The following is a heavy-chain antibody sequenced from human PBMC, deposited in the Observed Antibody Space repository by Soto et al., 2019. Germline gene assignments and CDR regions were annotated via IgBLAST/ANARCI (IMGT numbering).Heavy chain of an antibody. D-gene: IGHD1-26*01. Sequence: QVQLQESGPGLVKPSQTLSLTCTVSGGSISSGGYYWSWIRQHPGKGLEWIGYIYYSGSTYYNPSLRSRVTRSGDTSKNQFSLKLSSVTAADTAVYYCARDEGGTTAIGGWGQGTLVTVSS. V-gene: IGHV4-31*03. CDR2: IYYSGST. CDR3: ARDEGGTTAIGG. J-gene: IGHJ4*02. CDR1: GGSISSGGYY.